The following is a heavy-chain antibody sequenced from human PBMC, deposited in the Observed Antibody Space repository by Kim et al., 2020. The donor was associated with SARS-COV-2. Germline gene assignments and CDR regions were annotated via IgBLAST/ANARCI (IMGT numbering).Heavy chain of an antibody. V-gene: IGHV1-69*06. D-gene: IGHD3-10*01. Sequence: SVKVSCKASGGTFSSYAISWVRQAPGQGLEWMGGIIPIFGTANYAQKFQGRVTITADKSTSTAYMELSSLRSEDTAVYYCARDRRRVGGSGPQGSYGMDVWGQGTTVTVSS. CDR2: IIPIFGTA. CDR1: GGTFSSYA. J-gene: IGHJ6*02. CDR3: ARDRRRVGGSGPQGSYGMDV.